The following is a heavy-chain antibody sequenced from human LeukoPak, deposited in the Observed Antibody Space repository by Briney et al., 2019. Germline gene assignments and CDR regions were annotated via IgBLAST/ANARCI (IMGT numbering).Heavy chain of an antibody. Sequence: GGSLRLSCAASGFTFSYYWMTWVRQAPGKGLEWVANIKQDGSEKYYVDSVKGRFTISRDNAKNSLYLQMNSLRAEDTAVYYCARRLLMVYANWFDPWGQGTLVTVSS. CDR2: IKQDGSEK. CDR1: GFTFSYYW. V-gene: IGHV3-7*01. D-gene: IGHD2-8*01. CDR3: ARRLLMVYANWFDP. J-gene: IGHJ5*02.